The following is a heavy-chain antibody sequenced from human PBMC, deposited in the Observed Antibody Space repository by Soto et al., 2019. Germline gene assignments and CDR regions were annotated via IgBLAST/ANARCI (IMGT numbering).Heavy chain of an antibody. CDR1: GFTFSTHA. Sequence: PGGSLRLSCAASGFTFSTHAMHWVRQAPGKGLECVAIVSFDGSNKYYADSVKGRFTVSRDNSKNTLYLQMSGLTPEDTAFYYCARDQTGITTAGGGRIDHWGQGTLVTVSS. V-gene: IGHV3-30-3*01. D-gene: IGHD6-13*01. CDR3: ARDQTGITTAGGGRIDH. J-gene: IGHJ4*02. CDR2: VSFDGSNK.